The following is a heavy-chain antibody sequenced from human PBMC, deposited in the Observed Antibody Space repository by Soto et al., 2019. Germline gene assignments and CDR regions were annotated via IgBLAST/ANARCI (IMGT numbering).Heavy chain of an antibody. V-gene: IGHV3-74*01. CDR3: ARESGDWPLNWLDP. Sequence: LRLSCAASGFNFSNHWMHWVRQRPAEGLVWVSRITSDGKSKAYAESVKGRFAISRDNAKNTLYLQMNGLTAEDTAVYYCARESGDWPLNWLDPWGQGTLVTVSS. J-gene: IGHJ5*02. D-gene: IGHD2-21*02. CDR2: ITSDGKSK. CDR1: GFNFSNHW.